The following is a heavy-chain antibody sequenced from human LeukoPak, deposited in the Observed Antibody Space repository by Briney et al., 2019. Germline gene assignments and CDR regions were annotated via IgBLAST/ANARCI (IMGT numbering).Heavy chain of an antibody. CDR1: GFTFRSYW. J-gene: IGHJ4*02. D-gene: IGHD3-22*01. CDR2: IKQDGSEK. Sequence: PGGSLRLSCAASGFTFRSYWMSWVRQAPGKGLEWVANIKQDGSEKYYVDSVKGRFTISRDNAKNSLYLQMNGLRAEDTAVYYCARDPYYYDSSGGPAFDYWGQGTLVTVSS. V-gene: IGHV3-7*01. CDR3: ARDPYYYDSSGGPAFDY.